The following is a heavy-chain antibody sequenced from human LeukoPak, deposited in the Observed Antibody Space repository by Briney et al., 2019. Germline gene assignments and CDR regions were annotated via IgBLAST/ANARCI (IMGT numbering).Heavy chain of an antibody. CDR2: IHTSGVT. J-gene: IGHJ4*02. CDR1: GASTSNYF. CDR3: ARDPNSVTVTGDYYFDF. Sequence: SETLSLTCTVSGASTSNYFWTWIRQPAGKGLEWCGRIHTSGVTNYNPSLKSRVAISIDKSKKQFYLKLSSVTAADTAVYYCARDPNSVTVTGDYYFDFWGQGTLVTVSS. V-gene: IGHV4-4*07. D-gene: IGHD7-27*01.